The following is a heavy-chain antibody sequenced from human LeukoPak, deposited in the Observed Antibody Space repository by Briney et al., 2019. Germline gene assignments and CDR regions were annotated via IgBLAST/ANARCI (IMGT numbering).Heavy chain of an antibody. V-gene: IGHV3-74*01. CDR2: INSDGSST. Sequence: GGPLRLFCGASGFTFSIYWMHWVRHVPEKGRVWVSRINSDGSSTIYADSVKGLFTISRDNPKHTLYVQMKSLRREDTAVYYCSTGSGHAFDMWGRGKMVTVSS. CDR1: GFTFSIYW. J-gene: IGHJ3*02. CDR3: STGSGHAFDM. D-gene: IGHD3-10*01.